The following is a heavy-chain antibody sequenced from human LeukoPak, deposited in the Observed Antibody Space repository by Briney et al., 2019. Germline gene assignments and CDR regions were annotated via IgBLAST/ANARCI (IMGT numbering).Heavy chain of an antibody. D-gene: IGHD3-22*01. Sequence: GGSLRLSCAASGFTFSSYSMNWVRQAPGKGLEWVSSISRSSNYKYYADSVKGRFTISRDNAKNSLYLQMNSLRAEDMAVYYCARDSLTMIVGRQKRGLDYWGQGTLVTVSS. CDR1: GFTFSSYS. J-gene: IGHJ4*02. V-gene: IGHV3-21*01. CDR3: ARDSLTMIVGRQKRGLDY. CDR2: ISRSSNYK.